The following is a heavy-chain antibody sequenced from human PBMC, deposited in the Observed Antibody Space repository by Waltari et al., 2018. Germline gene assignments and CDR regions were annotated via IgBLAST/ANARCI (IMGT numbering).Heavy chain of an antibody. CDR3: ARVHGYSSSWYSSGYNWFDP. Sequence: QVQLVQSGAEVKKPGASVKVSCKASGYTFTSYDINWVRQATGQGLEWMGWMNPNSGNTGYAQKFQGRVTMTRNTSISTAYMELSSLRSEDTAVYYCARVHGYSSSWYSSGYNWFDPWGQGTLVTVSS. CDR2: MNPNSGNT. D-gene: IGHD6-13*01. V-gene: IGHV1-8*01. CDR1: GYTFTSYD. J-gene: IGHJ5*02.